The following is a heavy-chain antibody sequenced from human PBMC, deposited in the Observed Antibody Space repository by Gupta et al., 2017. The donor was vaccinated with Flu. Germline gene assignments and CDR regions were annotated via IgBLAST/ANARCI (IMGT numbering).Heavy chain of an antibody. V-gene: IGHV3-23*01. CDR1: AFPFTNYA. D-gene: IGHD3-22*01. Sequence: EVQLLESGGGLVQPGGSLRLSCAAPAFPFTNYALRWVRQAPGKGLEWVSSINGGGGSISYAGSVKGRFTVSRDHSKNTLYLQMNSLRAEDTAVYYCAKDPYYDSTGYQRFEYWGQGILVTVSS. CDR2: INGGGGSI. J-gene: IGHJ4*02. CDR3: AKDPYYDSTGYQRFEY.